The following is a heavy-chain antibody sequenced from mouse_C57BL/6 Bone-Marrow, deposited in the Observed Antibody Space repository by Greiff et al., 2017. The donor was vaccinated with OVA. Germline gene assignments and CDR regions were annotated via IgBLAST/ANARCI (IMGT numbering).Heavy chain of an antibody. V-gene: IGHV2-6-1*01. CDR3: AIHDYDGWYAMDY. CDR1: GFSLTSYG. Sequence: QVQLQQSGPGLVAPSQSLSITCTVSGFSLTSYGVHWVRQPPGKGLEWLVVIWSDGSTTYNSALKSRLSISKDNSKSQVFLMRNILHTDDTAKYYAAIHDYDGWYAMDYWGQGTSVTVSA. J-gene: IGHJ4*01. D-gene: IGHD2-4*01. CDR2: IWSDGST.